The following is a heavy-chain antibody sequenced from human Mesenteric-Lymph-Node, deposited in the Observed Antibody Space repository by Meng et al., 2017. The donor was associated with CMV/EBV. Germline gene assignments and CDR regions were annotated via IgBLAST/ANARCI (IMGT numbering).Heavy chain of an antibody. CDR3: ARLPTYYDFWSGYSPYYYYGMDV. V-gene: IGHV3-48*04. Sequence: GESLKISCAASEFAFSDYGMNWVRQAPGKGLEWVSYISSSGSTIYYADSVKGRFTISRDNAKNSLYLQMNSLRAEDTAVYYCARLPTYYDFWSGYSPYYYYGMDVWGQGTTVTVSS. CDR1: EFAFSDYG. J-gene: IGHJ6*02. D-gene: IGHD3-3*01. CDR2: ISSSGSTI.